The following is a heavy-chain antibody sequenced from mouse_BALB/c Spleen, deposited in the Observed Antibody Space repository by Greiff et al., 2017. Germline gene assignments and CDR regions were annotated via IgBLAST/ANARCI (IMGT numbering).Heavy chain of an antibody. CDR2: IYPGDGDT. CDR1: GYAFSSYW. J-gene: IGHJ4*01. D-gene: IGHD3-2*01. V-gene: IGHV1-80*01. CDR3: ARRDSSGLYYAMDY. Sequence: VQLQQSGAELVRPGSSVKISCKASGYAFSSYWMNWVKQRPGQGLEWIGQIYPGDGDTNYNGKFKGKATLTADKSSSTAYMQLSSLTSEDSAVYFCARRDSSGLYYAMDYWGQGTSVTVSS.